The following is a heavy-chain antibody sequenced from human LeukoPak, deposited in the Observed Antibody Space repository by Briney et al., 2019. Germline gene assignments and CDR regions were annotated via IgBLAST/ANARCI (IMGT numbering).Heavy chain of an antibody. CDR3: ARRLLWYTPFDY. CDR1: GFTFSSYS. CDR2: ISSSSSYI. J-gene: IGHJ4*02. D-gene: IGHD2-21*01. V-gene: IGHV3-21*01. Sequence: GGSLRLSCAASGFTFSSYSMNWVRQAPGKGLELVSSISSSSSYIYYADSVKGRFTISRDNARNSLYLQMNSLRAEDTAVYYCARRLLWYTPFDYWGQGTLVTVSS.